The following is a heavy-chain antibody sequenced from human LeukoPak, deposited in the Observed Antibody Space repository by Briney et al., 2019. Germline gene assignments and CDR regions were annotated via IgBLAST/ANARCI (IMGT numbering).Heavy chain of an antibody. CDR3: ASRSSSSSVDY. D-gene: IGHD6-6*01. CDR2: INSDGSST. Sequence: PGGSLRLSCAASGFTFSSYWMHWVRQAPGKGLLWVSRINSDGSSTSYADSVKGRFTISRDNAKNTLYLQMNSLRAEDTAVYYCASRSSSSSVDYWGQGTLVTVSS. V-gene: IGHV3-74*01. J-gene: IGHJ4*02. CDR1: GFTFSSYW.